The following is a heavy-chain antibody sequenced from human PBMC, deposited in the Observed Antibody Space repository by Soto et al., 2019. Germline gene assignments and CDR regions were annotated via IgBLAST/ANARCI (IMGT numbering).Heavy chain of an antibody. J-gene: IGHJ4*02. CDR1: GFTFSSFA. CDR2: ISGSGGST. V-gene: IGHV3-23*01. Sequence: GGSLRLSCAASGFTFSSFAMSWVRQAPGKGLEWVSAISGSGGSTYYADSVKGRFTISRDKSKNTLYLQMNSLRAEDTAVYYCAKARYRSGWNYFDFGGKGPLVTVSS. D-gene: IGHD6-19*01. CDR3: AKARYRSGWNYFDF.